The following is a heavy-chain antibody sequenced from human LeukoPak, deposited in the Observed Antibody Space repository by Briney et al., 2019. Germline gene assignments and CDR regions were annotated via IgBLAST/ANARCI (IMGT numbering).Heavy chain of an antibody. Sequence: GGSLRLSCAASGFTFSSYGMHWVRQAPGKGLEWVAVIWYDGSNKYYADSVKGRFTISRDNSKNTLHLQMNSLRAEDTAVYYCARGGPGNYYDSSGSTRYLDAFDIWGQGTMVTVSS. CDR3: ARGGPGNYYDSSGSTRYLDAFDI. CDR2: IWYDGSNK. D-gene: IGHD3-22*01. J-gene: IGHJ3*02. CDR1: GFTFSSYG. V-gene: IGHV3-33*01.